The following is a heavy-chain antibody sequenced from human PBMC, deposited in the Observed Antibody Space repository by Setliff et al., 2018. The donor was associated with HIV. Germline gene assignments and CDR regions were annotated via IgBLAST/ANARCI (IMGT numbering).Heavy chain of an antibody. D-gene: IGHD3-9*01. J-gene: IGHJ4*02. CDR1: GGSISTVN. CDR2: ISGSSGGT. V-gene: IGHV3-23*01. CDR3: ARYFDSTDY. Sequence: LTCAVSGGSISTVNWWTWVRQAPGKGLEWVSLISGSSGGTYYADSVMGRFTISRDNSKNTLYLQMNSLRAEDTAVYYCARYFDSTDYWGQGTLVTVSS.